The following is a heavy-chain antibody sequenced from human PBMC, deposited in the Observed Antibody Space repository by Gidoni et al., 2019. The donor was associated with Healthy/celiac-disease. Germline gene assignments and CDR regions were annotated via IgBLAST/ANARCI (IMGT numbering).Heavy chain of an antibody. CDR3: ARVRGDYLSRRSYYYYMDV. CDR2: INPNSGNT. V-gene: IGHV1-8*01. D-gene: IGHD4-17*01. CDR1: GYIFTSYD. J-gene: IGHJ6*03. Sequence: QVQLVQSGAEVKKPGASVTVSCKASGYIFTSYDIYLVRQATGQGLEWMGWINPNSGNTGYAQKFQGRVTMTRNTSISTAYMELSSLRSEDTAVYYCARVRGDYLSRRSYYYYMDVWGKGTTVTVSS.